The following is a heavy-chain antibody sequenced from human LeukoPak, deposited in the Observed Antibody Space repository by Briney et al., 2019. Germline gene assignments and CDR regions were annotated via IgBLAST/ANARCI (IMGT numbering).Heavy chain of an antibody. V-gene: IGHV3-33*01. CDR3: ARDPYSGNYHQYYFYYMDV. CDR1: GFTFSSYG. J-gene: IGHJ6*03. D-gene: IGHD1-26*01. Sequence: GGSLRLSCAASGFTFSSYGMHWVRQAPGKGLEWVAVIWYDGSNKYYADSVKGRFTISRDNSKNSLYLQMDSLRAEDTAVYYCARDPYSGNYHQYYFYYMDVWGKGTTVTVSS. CDR2: IWYDGSNK.